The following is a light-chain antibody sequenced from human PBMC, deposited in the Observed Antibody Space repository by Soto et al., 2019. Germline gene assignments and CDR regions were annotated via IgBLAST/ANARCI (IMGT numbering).Light chain of an antibody. J-gene: IGKJ5*01. Sequence: DIVVTQSPDSLAVSLGDRSTINCNSSQSVLRSSNKKNYLGWYQQKPGQPPKLLIYWASTRESGVPDRYSGSGSETDFTLTISSLQPEDFATYFCQQGNNYPLTFGGGTRLEIK. CDR2: WAS. V-gene: IGKV4-1*01. CDR3: QQGNNYPLT. CDR1: QSVLRSSNKKNY.